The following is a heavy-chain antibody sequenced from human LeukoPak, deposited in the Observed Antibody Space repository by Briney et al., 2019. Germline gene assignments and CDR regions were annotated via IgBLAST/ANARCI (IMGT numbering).Heavy chain of an antibody. V-gene: IGHV3-7*03. CDR1: GFMFSKYW. CDR2: IKQDGIEK. J-gene: IGHJ6*02. D-gene: IGHD3-9*01. CDR3: ARGQNWLPDYGMDV. Sequence: GGSLRLSCAASGFMFSKYWMNWDRQAPGKGLEWVANIKQDGIEKYYVDSVKGRFTISRDNTQDSVYLQMNSLRAEDTAVYYCARGQNWLPDYGMDVWGQGTTVTVSS.